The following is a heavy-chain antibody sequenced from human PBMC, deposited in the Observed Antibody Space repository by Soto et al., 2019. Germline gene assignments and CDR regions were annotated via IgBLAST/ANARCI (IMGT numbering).Heavy chain of an antibody. CDR3: APDPSCSGIADWYSDL. CDR1: GGTFSSYT. CDR2: IIPILGIA. J-gene: IGHJ2*01. V-gene: IGHV1-69*02. D-gene: IGHD2-15*01. Sequence: QVQLVQSGAEVKKPGSSVKVSCKASGGTFSSYTISWVRQAPGQGLEWMGRIIPILGIAKYAQKLQGRVTVTXXKXNXXTYVELHSLTSEANAVYYCAPDPSCSGIADWYSDLWGRHTLDTV.